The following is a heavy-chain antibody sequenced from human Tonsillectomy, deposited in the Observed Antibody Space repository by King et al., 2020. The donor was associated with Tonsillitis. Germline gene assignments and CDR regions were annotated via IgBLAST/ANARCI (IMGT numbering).Heavy chain of an antibody. CDR2: IKQDGSEK. D-gene: IGHD1-1*01. V-gene: IGHV3-7*04. CDR1: GFTFSSYW. Sequence: VQLVESGGGLVQPGGSLRLSCAASGFTFSSYWMSWVRQAPGKGLEWVANIKQDGSEKYYVDSVKGRFTISRYNAKNSLYLQMNSLRAEDTAVYDRAGDVNWNRYWGQGTLVTVSS. J-gene: IGHJ4*02. CDR3: AGDVNWNRY.